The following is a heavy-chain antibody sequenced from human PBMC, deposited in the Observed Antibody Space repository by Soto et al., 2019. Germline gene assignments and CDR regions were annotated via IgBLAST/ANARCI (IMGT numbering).Heavy chain of an antibody. CDR3: VRGSNSDYGEYGYYEF. CDR1: GFTFDDFA. CDR2: INWNSVNV. J-gene: IGHJ4*02. Sequence: SLRLSCTASGFTFDDFAMHWVRQVPGKGLEWVSGINWNSVNVAYADSVKGRFTISRDNGKKYLDLQMNSLKSEDTALYHCVRGSNSDYGEYGYYEFWGQGDLVTVSS. V-gene: IGHV3-9*01. D-gene: IGHD4-17*01.